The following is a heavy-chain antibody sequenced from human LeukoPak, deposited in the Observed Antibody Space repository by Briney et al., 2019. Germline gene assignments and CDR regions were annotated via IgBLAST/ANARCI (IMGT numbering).Heavy chain of an antibody. CDR3: ARYLPSGYCSGGRCYSEPLLWDY. V-gene: IGHV1-18*01. CDR1: GYTFTSYG. Sequence: ASVKVSCKASGYTFTSYGISWVRQAPGQGLEWMGWISAYNGNTNYAQKLQGRVTMTTDTSTSTAYMELRSLRSDDTAVYYCARYLPSGYCSGGRCYSEPLLWDYWGQGTLVTVSS. D-gene: IGHD2-15*01. CDR2: ISAYNGNT. J-gene: IGHJ4*02.